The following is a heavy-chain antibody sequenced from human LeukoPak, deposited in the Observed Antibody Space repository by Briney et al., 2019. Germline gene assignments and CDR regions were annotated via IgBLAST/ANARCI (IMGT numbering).Heavy chain of an antibody. CDR2: TYYRSKWFN. CDR1: GDSVSSNSAA. Sequence: SQTLSLTCAISGDSVSSNSAAWNWIRQSPSRGLEWLGRTYYRSKWFNEYADSVKSRIVINPDTSKSQVSLQLNSVTPEDTAVYYCAREAVAGNRGSLYYFDFWGQGTLVTVSS. D-gene: IGHD6-13*01. CDR3: AREAVAGNRGSLYYFDF. J-gene: IGHJ4*02. V-gene: IGHV6-1*01.